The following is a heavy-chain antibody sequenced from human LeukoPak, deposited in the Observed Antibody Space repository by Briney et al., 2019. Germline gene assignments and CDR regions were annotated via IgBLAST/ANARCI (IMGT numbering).Heavy chain of an antibody. CDR1: GGTFSSYA. V-gene: IGHV1-69*04. D-gene: IGHD3-10*02. CDR2: IIPILGIA. CDR3: AKCWSSRPMSGTFDY. J-gene: IGHJ4*02. Sequence: SVKVSCKASGGTFSSYAISWVRQAPGQGLEWMGRIIPILGIANYAQKFQGRVTITADKSTSTAYMELSSLRSEDTAVYYCAKCWSSRPMSGTFDYWGQGTLVTVSP.